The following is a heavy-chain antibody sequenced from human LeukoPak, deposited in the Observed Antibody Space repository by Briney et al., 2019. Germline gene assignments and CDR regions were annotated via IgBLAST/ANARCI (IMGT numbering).Heavy chain of an antibody. V-gene: IGHV4-4*02. D-gene: IGHD6-19*01. J-gene: IGHJ4*02. CDR3: AGGLQWLAHDC. CDR1: GGSISSTNW. CDR2: TSHRGST. Sequence: SGTLSLTCSVSGGSISSTNWWSWVRQPPGKGLEWIGETSHRGSTNYNPSLKSRVTISVDKSKNQFSLKLSSVTAAGTAMYYCAGGLQWLAHDCWGQGTLVTVSS.